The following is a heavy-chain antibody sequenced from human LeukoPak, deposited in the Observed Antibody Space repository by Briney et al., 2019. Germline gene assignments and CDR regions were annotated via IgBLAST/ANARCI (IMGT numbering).Heavy chain of an antibody. J-gene: IGHJ4*02. Sequence: ASVKVSCKASGYTFTSYDINWVRQATGQGLEWMGWVNPNSGNTGYAQKFQGRVTMTRNTSISTAYMELSSLRSEDTAVYYCARGGGYYDSSGSVLGNYWGQGTLVTVSS. V-gene: IGHV1-8*01. D-gene: IGHD3-22*01. CDR3: ARGGGYYDSSGSVLGNY. CDR2: VNPNSGNT. CDR1: GYTFTSYD.